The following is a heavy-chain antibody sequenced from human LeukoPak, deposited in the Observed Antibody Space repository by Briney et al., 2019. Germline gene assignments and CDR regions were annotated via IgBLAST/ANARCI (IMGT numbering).Heavy chain of an antibody. J-gene: IGHJ4*02. D-gene: IGHD3-3*01. CDR1: GFTFSSYG. V-gene: IGHV3-30*02. Sequence: GGSLRLSCAASGFTFSSYGMHWVRQAPGKGLEWVAFIRYDGSNKYYADSVKGRFTTSRDNSKNTLYLQMNSLRAEDTAVYYCAKDILIFGVVIIQGFDYWGQGTLVTVSS. CDR3: AKDILIFGVVIIQGFDY. CDR2: IRYDGSNK.